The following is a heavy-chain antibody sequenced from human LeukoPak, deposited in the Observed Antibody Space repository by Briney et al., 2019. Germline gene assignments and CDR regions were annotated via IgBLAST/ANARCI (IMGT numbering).Heavy chain of an antibody. V-gene: IGHV3-7*05. Sequence: PRGSLRLFCAASGFTYSTSWTSWVRQAPGKGLEWVANIKQDGSEKYYVDSVKGRFTISRDNAENSLYLQMNSLRAEDTAVYYCVTSSGRYNWGEGTLVTVSS. D-gene: IGHD6-19*01. CDR1: GFTYSTSW. CDR3: VTSSGRYN. J-gene: IGHJ4*02. CDR2: IKQDGSEK.